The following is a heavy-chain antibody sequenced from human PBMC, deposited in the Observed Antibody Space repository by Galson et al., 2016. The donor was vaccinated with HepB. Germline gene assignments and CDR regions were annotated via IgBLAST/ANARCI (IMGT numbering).Heavy chain of an antibody. Sequence: LRLSCAASGFIFSDYAMTWVRQAPGKGLEWVSSLYGGGYGPRYAASVKGRFTISRDNSKNTLYLQMNGLRVEDTAVYYCAKDRGHEPPYYKDVWGNGTAVTVSS. J-gene: IGHJ6*03. D-gene: IGHD3-16*01. V-gene: IGHV3-23*01. CDR1: GFIFSDYA. CDR3: AKDRGHEPPYYKDV. CDR2: LYGGGYGP.